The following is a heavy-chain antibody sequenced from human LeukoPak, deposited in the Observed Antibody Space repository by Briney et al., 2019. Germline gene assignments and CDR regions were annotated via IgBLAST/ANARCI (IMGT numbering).Heavy chain of an antibody. J-gene: IGHJ6*02. CDR3: ARGPLYSNRPHYYGMDV. V-gene: IGHV4-34*01. CDR2: TNHSGST. Sequence: SETLSLTCAVYGGSFSGYYWSWIRQPPGKGLEWIGETNHSGSTNYNPSLKSRVTISVDTSKNQFSLKLSSVTAADTAVYYCARGPLYSNRPHYYGMDVWGQGTTVTVSS. D-gene: IGHD4-11*01. CDR1: GGSFSGYY.